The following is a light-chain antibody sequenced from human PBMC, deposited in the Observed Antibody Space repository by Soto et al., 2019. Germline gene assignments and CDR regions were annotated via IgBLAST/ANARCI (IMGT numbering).Light chain of an antibody. V-gene: IGKV1-33*01. CDR1: QDISNY. Sequence: DIQMTQSLSSLSASVGDRVTITCQASQDISNYLNWYQQKAGKAPKLLIYDASNLETGVPSRFSGSGSGTDFIFTISSLQPEDIATYYCQQYDNLPFTFGPGTKVDIK. CDR2: DAS. CDR3: QQYDNLPFT. J-gene: IGKJ3*01.